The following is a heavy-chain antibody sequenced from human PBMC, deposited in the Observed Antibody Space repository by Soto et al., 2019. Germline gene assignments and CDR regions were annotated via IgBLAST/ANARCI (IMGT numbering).Heavy chain of an antibody. J-gene: IGHJ6*02. Sequence: PSETLSLTWTVSGGSISSYYWSWIRQPAGQGLEWIGRIYTSGSTNYKHSRKSRVTMSVDTSKNQFSLKLSSVTAADTAVYYCARDGYYDILTGYNHYYYYGMDVWGQGTTVTVSS. CDR1: GGSISSYY. D-gene: IGHD3-9*01. CDR3: ARDGYYDILTGYNHYYYYGMDV. V-gene: IGHV4-4*07. CDR2: IYTSGST.